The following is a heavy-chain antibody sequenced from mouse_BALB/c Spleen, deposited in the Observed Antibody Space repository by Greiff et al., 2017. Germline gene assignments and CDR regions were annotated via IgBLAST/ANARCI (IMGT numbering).Heavy chain of an antibody. CDR3: ARLLLFPFDV. Sequence: VKLQESGAELARPGASVKMSCKASGYTFTSYTMHWVKQRPGQGLEWIGYINPSSGYTNYNQKFKDKATLTADKSSSTAYMQLSSLTSEDSAVYYCARLLLFPFDVWGAGTTVTVSS. J-gene: IGHJ1*01. CDR1: GYTFTSYT. D-gene: IGHD1-1*01. CDR2: INPSSGYT. V-gene: IGHV1-4*01.